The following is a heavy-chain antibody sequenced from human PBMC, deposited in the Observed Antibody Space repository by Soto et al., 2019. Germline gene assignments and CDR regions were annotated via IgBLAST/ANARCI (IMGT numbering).Heavy chain of an antibody. CDR1: GGSISSSTYY. V-gene: IGHV4-39*07. J-gene: IGHJ4*02. Sequence: SETLSLTCTVSGGSISSSTYYWGWMRQPPGKGLEWIASFFIGGNTYYNPSLKSRVTISVDRSKNQFSLKLSSVTAADTAVYSCARGDSGYDWFDYWGQGTLVTVSS. CDR3: ARGDSGYDWFDY. D-gene: IGHD5-12*01. CDR2: FFIGGNT.